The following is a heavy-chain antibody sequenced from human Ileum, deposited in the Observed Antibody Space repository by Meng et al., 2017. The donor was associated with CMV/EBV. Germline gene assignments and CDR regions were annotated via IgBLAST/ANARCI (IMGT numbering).Heavy chain of an antibody. D-gene: IGHD6-19*01. Sequence: QVHMVQSGPEVRKPGASIKVSCKTSGYVFANDLISWVRQAPGQGLECMGWVNPNNGDTKYAQKFQGRVAMTTDTSTSTAYMELRSLTSDDTAVYYCARHGYYSTGWSFWGQETLVTVSS. J-gene: IGHJ4*02. V-gene: IGHV1-18*04. CDR1: GYVFANDL. CDR2: VNPNNGDT. CDR3: ARHGYYSTGWSF.